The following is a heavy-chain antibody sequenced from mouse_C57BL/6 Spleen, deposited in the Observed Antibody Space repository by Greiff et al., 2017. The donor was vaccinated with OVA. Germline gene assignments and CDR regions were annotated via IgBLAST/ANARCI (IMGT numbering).Heavy chain of an antibody. CDR1: GYTFTSYW. V-gene: IGHV1-7*01. CDR2: INPSSGYT. D-gene: IGHD2-2*01. Sequence: VQLQQSGAELAKPGASVKLSCKASGYTFTSYWMHWVKQRPGQGLEWIGYINPSSGYTKYNQKFKDKATVTADKSSSTAYMQLSSLTYEDSAVYYCARPMVTSDAMDDWGQGTSVTVSS. CDR3: ARPMVTSDAMDD. J-gene: IGHJ4*01.